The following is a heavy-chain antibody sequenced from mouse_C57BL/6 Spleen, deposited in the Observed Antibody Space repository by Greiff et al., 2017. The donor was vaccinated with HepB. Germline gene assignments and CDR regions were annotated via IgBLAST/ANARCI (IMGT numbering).Heavy chain of an antibody. CDR1: GFNIKDYY. J-gene: IGHJ4*01. D-gene: IGHD1-1*01. V-gene: IGHV14-1*01. CDR3: TLYYGSSYDYYAMDY. Sequence: VQLQQSGAELVRPGASVKLSCTASGFNIKDYYMHWVKQRPEQGLEWIGRIDPEDGDTEYAPKFQGKATMTADTSSNTAYLQLSSLTSEDTAVYYCTLYYGSSYDYYAMDYWGHGTSVTVSS. CDR2: IDPEDGDT.